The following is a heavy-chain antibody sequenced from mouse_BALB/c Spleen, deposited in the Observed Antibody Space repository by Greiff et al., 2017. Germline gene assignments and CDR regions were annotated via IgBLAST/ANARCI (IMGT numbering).Heavy chain of an antibody. Sequence: QVQLQQSGAELVKPGASVKLSCKASGYTFTSYYMYWVKQRPGQGLEWIGEINPSNGGTNFNEKFKSKATLTVDKSSSTAYMQLSSLTSEDSAVYYCTRGPLWYFDVWGAGTTVTVSS. V-gene: IGHV1S81*02. CDR3: TRGPLWYFDV. J-gene: IGHJ1*01. CDR2: INPSNGGT. CDR1: GYTFTSYY.